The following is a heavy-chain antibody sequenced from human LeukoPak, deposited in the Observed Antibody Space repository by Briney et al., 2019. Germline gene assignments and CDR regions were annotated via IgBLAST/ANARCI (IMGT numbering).Heavy chain of an antibody. J-gene: IGHJ6*03. CDR2: IYFSGST. V-gene: IGHV4-39*01. Sequence: PSETLSLTCTVSGGSISSTSHYWGWIRQPPGKGLEWIGSIYFSGSTYYNPSLKSRVTISVDTSKNQFSLRLSSVTAADTAMYYCANLPYYYVSGSYYGDSYYYYMDVWGKGTTVTISS. CDR3: ANLPYYYVSGSYYGDSYYYYMDV. CDR1: GGSISSTSHY. D-gene: IGHD3-10*01.